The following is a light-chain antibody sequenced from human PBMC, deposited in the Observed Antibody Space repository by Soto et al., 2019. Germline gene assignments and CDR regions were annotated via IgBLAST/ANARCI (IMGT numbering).Light chain of an antibody. CDR3: HQIHTTPWT. CDR2: AAT. Sequence: DIQMTQSPSSLSASVGDRVTITCRASQRITTYLNWYQQRPGKAPSLLIYAATYLREGVPSRFSGSGSGTDFILTIAGLQPDDFATYFCHQIHTTPWTFGQGTKVEI. V-gene: IGKV1-39*01. CDR1: QRITTY. J-gene: IGKJ1*01.